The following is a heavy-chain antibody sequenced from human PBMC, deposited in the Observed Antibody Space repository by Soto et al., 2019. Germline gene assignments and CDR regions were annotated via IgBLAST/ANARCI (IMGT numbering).Heavy chain of an antibody. CDR3: ARARVYGAIRGSYYGMDV. CDR2: ISAYNGNT. Sequence: QVQLVQSGAEVKKPGASVKVSCKASGYTFTSYGISWVRQAPGQGLEWMGWISAYNGNTNYAQKLQGRVTTTTDTSTSTAYMDRRSLRSDDTAVYYCARARVYGAIRGSYYGMDVWGQGTTVTVSS. D-gene: IGHD4-17*01. J-gene: IGHJ6*02. V-gene: IGHV1-18*01. CDR1: GYTFTSYG.